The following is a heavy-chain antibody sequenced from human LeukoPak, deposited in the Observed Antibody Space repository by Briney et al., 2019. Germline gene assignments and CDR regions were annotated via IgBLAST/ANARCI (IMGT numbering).Heavy chain of an antibody. J-gene: IGHJ4*02. CDR3: ARAKPKNMVRGLIMRRESRYYFDY. CDR2: FDPEDGET. Sequence: ASVKVSCKDSGYTLTELSMHWVRQAPGKGLEWMGGFDPEDGETIYAQKFQGRVTMTEDTSTDTAYMELSSLRSEDTAVYYCARAKPKNMVRGLIMRRESRYYFDYWGQGTLVTVSS. V-gene: IGHV1-24*01. CDR1: GYTLTELS. D-gene: IGHD3-10*01.